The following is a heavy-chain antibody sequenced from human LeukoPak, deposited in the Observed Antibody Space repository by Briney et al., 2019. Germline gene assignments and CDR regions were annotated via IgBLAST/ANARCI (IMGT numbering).Heavy chain of an antibody. CDR2: IYPGDSDT. D-gene: IGHD2-15*01. CDR3: ARRSSAGAFDI. J-gene: IGHJ3*02. CDR1: GYSFTTYY. V-gene: IGHV5-51*01. Sequence: GESLKISCKGSGYSFTTYYIIWVRQMPGKGLEWMGIIYPGDSDTKYSPSFQGQVTISADKSISTAYLQWSSLKASDIAMYYCARRSSAGAFDIWGQGTMDTVSS.